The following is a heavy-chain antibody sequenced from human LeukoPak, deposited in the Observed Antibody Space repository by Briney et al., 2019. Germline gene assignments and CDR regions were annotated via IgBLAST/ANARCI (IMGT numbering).Heavy chain of an antibody. J-gene: IGHJ4*02. CDR3: AKDNVAAAGRYFDY. Sequence: PGGSLRLSCAASGFTFSNYWMHWVRQAPGKGLVWVSRINGDGISTTYADSVKGRFTISRDNAKNTLYLQMHSLRAEDTAVYYCAKDNVAAAGRYFDYWGQGTLVTVSS. CDR2: INGDGIST. V-gene: IGHV3-74*01. D-gene: IGHD6-13*01. CDR1: GFTFSNYW.